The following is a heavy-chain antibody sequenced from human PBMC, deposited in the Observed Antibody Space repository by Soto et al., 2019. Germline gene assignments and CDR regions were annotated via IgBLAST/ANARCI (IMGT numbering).Heavy chain of an antibody. CDR2: IIPIFGTA. V-gene: IGHV1-69*06. J-gene: IGHJ4*02. CDR1: GGTFSGDA. CDR3: ARDLLTPGVDY. D-gene: IGHD3-9*01. Sequence: QVQLVQSGAEVKKPGSSVKVSCKASGGTFSGDAISWVRQAPGQGLEWMGGIIPIFGTANYAQKFQGRVPITADKSTSTAYMELSSLRSEDTAVYYCARDLLTPGVDYWGQGTLVTVSS.